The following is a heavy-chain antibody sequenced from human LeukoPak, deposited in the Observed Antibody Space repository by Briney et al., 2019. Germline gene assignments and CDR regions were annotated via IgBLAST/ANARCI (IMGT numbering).Heavy chain of an antibody. D-gene: IGHD3-16*02. CDR1: GFTFSSYG. CDR2: IRYDGSNK. J-gene: IGHJ4*02. Sequence: GGSLRLSCAASGFTFSSYGMHWVRQAPGKGLEWVAFIRYDGSNKYYADSVKGRFTISRDNSKNTLYLQMNGLRAEDTAVYYCAKEYAGAIVFDYWGQGTLVTVSS. V-gene: IGHV3-30*02. CDR3: AKEYAGAIVFDY.